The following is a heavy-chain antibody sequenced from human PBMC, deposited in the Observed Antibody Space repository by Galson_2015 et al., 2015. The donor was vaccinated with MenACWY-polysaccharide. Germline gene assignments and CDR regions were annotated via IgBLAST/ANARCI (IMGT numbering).Heavy chain of an antibody. Sequence: QSGAEVKKPGESLKISCEGSGFSFTTYWIAWVRQMPGKGLEWMGIIYPGDSDTRYSPSFQGQVTISADKSINTAYLQWSSLKASDTAMYYCARLWWGVDYLLRDNWFDPWGQGTLVTVSS. CDR2: IYPGDSDT. D-gene: IGHD5-12*01. CDR1: GFSFTTYW. J-gene: IGHJ5*02. V-gene: IGHV5-51*01. CDR3: ARLWWGVDYLLRDNWFDP.